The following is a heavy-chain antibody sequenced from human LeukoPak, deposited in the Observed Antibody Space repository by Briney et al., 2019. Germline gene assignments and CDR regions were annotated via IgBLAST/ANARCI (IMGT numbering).Heavy chain of an antibody. CDR1: GFTFSSYS. CDR2: ISSSSYI. Sequence: PGGSLRLSCAASGFTFSSYSMNWVRQAPGKGLEWVSSISSSSYIYYADSVKGRFTISRDNAKNSLYLQMNSLRAEDTAVYYCARDSTLSGIAAAGFYYYYGMDVWGQGTTVTVSS. CDR3: ARDSTLSGIAAAGFYYYYGMDV. V-gene: IGHV3-21*01. D-gene: IGHD6-13*01. J-gene: IGHJ6*02.